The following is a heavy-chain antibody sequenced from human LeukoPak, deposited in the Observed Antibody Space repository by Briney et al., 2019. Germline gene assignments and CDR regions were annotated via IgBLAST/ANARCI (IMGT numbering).Heavy chain of an antibody. CDR3: ARERGFYYDSSSFSGSFDP. V-gene: IGHV3-30-3*01. J-gene: IGHJ5*02. CDR1: GLTFSSYA. Sequence: GGSLRLSCAASGLTFSSYAMHWVRQAPGKGLEWVAVISYDGSNQYYADSVKGRFTISRDNSKNTLYLQMNSLRAEDTAVYYCARERGFYYDSSSFSGSFDPWGQGTLVTVSS. CDR2: ISYDGSNQ. D-gene: IGHD3-22*01.